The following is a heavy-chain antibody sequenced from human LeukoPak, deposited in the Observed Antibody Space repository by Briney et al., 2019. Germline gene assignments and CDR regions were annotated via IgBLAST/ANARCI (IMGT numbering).Heavy chain of an antibody. Sequence: GESLRLSCAASGFTFTNYVMNWVRQAPGKGLEWVSRITGTADKTYGADSVKGRFTISRDNSKNTLSLQMSSLRVEDTAIYYCARRGGSRGWGAFDIWGQGTIATVSS. CDR1: GFTFTNYV. CDR3: ARRGGSRGWGAFDI. CDR2: ITGTADKT. D-gene: IGHD6-19*01. V-gene: IGHV3-23*01. J-gene: IGHJ3*02.